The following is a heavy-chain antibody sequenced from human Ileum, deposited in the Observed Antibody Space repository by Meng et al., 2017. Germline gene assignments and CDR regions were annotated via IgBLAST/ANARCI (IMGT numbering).Heavy chain of an antibody. CDR2: SSGGDGST. D-gene: IGHD1-1*01. V-gene: IGHV3-23*01. CDR1: GFNFNTFG. Sequence: GGSLRLSCAASGFNFNTFGMAWVRQAPGHGLQWVSTSSGGDGSTYYVDSVRGRFTISKDISENTLHLQMDSLTADDTAIYYCAKLWWNGGRTFDIWGQGTEVTVSS. J-gene: IGHJ3*02. CDR3: AKLWWNGGRTFDI.